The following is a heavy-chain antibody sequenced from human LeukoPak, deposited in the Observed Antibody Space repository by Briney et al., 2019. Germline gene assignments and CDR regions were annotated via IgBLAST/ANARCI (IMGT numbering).Heavy chain of an antibody. J-gene: IGHJ4*02. V-gene: IGHV1-46*01. D-gene: IGHD6-13*01. Sequence: ASVKVSCKASGYTFTSYWIQWVRQAPGQGLEWVGLINPSDGSVAYAHRFQGRVTMTRDTSTSIVYMGLSSLRSEDTAVYYCAKAPRNSSTMLDYWGQGTLLTVSS. CDR3: AKAPRNSSTMLDY. CDR2: INPSDGSV. CDR1: GYTFTSYW.